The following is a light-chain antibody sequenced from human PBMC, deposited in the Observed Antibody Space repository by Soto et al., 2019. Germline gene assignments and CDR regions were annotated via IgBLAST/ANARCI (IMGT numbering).Light chain of an antibody. V-gene: IGLV2-23*03. CDR1: SSDVGSYNL. CDR2: EGT. J-gene: IGLJ1*01. Sequence: ALTQPASVSGSPGQSITISCTGTSSDVGSYNLVSWYQQHPGEAPKLMIYEGTQRPSGVSNRFSGSKSGNTASLTISGLQAEDEADYYCCSYAGSSTFVFGSGTKVTVL. CDR3: CSYAGSSTFV.